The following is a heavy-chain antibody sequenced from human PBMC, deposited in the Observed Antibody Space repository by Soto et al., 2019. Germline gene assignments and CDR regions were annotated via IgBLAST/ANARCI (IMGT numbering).Heavy chain of an antibody. CDR3: ASFRIMMYYGSGSYYIDDAFDI. D-gene: IGHD3-10*01. J-gene: IGHJ3*02. V-gene: IGHV1-58*02. CDR2: IVVGSGNT. CDR1: GFTFTSSA. Sequence: SVKVSCKASGFTFTSSAMQWVRQARGQRLEWIGRIVVGSGNTNYAQKFQERVTITRDMSTGTAYMELSSLRSEDTAVYYCASFRIMMYYGSGSYYIDDAFDIWGQGTMVTVSS.